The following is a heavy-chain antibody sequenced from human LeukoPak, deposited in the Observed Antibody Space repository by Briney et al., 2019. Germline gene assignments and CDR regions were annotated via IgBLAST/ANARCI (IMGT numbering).Heavy chain of an antibody. CDR1: GFTFGSCA. Sequence: GGSLRLSCAASGFTFGSCAMHWVRQAPGKGLEWVAVIANDGRDKHHADSVKGRFTISRDNSENTVYLQMNSLRSEDSGVYYCAKDKSFAAAGYHFDFWGQGALITVSS. V-gene: IGHV3-30*18. CDR3: AKDKSFAAAGYHFDF. J-gene: IGHJ4*02. D-gene: IGHD6-25*01. CDR2: IANDGRDK.